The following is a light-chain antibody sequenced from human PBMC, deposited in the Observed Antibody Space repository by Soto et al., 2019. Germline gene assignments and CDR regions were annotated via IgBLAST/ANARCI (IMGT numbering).Light chain of an antibody. V-gene: IGKV3-20*01. CDR1: QSVNSNF. CDR2: GAS. J-gene: IGKJ2*01. Sequence: EVVLTQSPGTLSLSPGERATLSCRTSQSVNSNFLSWFQQKPGQPPRLLLYGASRRAAGTPDRFSGSGSATDFTLIISRLEPEDSSVYHCQLYGSYMFTFGQVTKLEI. CDR3: QLYGSYMFT.